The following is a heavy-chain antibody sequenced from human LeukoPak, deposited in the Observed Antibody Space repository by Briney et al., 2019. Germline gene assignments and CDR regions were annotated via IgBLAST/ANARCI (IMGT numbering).Heavy chain of an antibody. J-gene: IGHJ4*02. Sequence: TGGSLRLSCEASGFTFSNYAMSWVRQAPGKGLEWVAVIWYDGSNKYYADSVKGRFTISRDNSKNTLYLQMNSLRAEDTAVYYCARDLLDPEEYSSPLDYWGQGTLVTVSS. CDR3: ARDLLDPEEYSSPLDY. V-gene: IGHV3-33*08. CDR1: GFTFSNYA. CDR2: IWYDGSNK. D-gene: IGHD6-6*01.